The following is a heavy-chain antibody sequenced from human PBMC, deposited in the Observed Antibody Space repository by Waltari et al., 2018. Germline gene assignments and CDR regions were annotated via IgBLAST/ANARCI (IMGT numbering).Heavy chain of an antibody. V-gene: IGHV4-39*07. CDR2: INHSGST. CDR3: ARAWISLILGATSAFDI. CDR1: GGSFGSSSYY. J-gene: IGHJ3*02. Sequence: QLQLQESGPGLVKPSETLSLTCTVSGGSFGSSSYYWGWIRQPPGKGLEWIGEINHSGSTNYNPSLKSRVTISGDTSKNQFSLKLSSVTAADTAVYYCARAWISLILGATSAFDIWGQGTMVTVS. D-gene: IGHD1-26*01.